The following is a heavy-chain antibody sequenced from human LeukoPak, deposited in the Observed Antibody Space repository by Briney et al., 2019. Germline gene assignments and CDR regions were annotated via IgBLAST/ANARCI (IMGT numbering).Heavy chain of an antibody. Sequence: GESLKISWKTSGYRFPIYWIGWVRQMPGKGLEWMAIIYPGDSDTKYNPSFQGQVTISAEKSISTAYLQWSTLKASDTAMYCSGRRRSGSYSDYWGQGTMLTVSS. J-gene: IGHJ4*02. V-gene: IGHV5-51*01. CDR2: IYPGDSDT. CDR3: GRRRSGSYSDY. CDR1: GYRFPIYW. D-gene: IGHD3-10*01.